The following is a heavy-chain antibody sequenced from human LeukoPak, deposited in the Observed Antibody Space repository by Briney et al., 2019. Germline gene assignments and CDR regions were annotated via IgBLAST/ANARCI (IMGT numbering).Heavy chain of an antibody. J-gene: IGHJ4*02. CDR3: ARHAPSKLLWFGESYYFDY. Sequence: GESLKISCKGIGYSFTSYWIGWVRQMPGKGLEWMGSVYPGDSDTRYSPSFRGKVTISADKSISTAYLQWSSLKASDTAMYYCARHAPSKLLWFGESYYFDYWGQGTLVTVSS. CDR1: GYSFTSYW. CDR2: VYPGDSDT. D-gene: IGHD3-10*01. V-gene: IGHV5-51*01.